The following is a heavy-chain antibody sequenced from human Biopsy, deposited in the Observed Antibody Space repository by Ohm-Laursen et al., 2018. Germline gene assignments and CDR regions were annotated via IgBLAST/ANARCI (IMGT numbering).Heavy chain of an antibody. J-gene: IGHJ6*02. CDR2: IDWDDAK. D-gene: IGHD2-2*02. V-gene: IGHV2-70*16. Sequence: TQTLTLTCTLSGFSLNTRGMSVTWIRQPPGKALEWLARIDWDDAKFYNGSLKTRLTISKDTSKNHVVLTLSDVDPVDTATYYCARIPILVVPAAIVYRHRRHLQGLDVWGQGTTVIVSS. CDR3: ARIPILVVPAAIVYRHRRHLQGLDV. CDR1: GFSLNTRGMS.